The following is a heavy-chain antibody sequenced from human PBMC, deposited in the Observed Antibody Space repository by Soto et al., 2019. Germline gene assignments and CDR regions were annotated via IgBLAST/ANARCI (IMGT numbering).Heavy chain of an antibody. V-gene: IGHV4-34*01. Sequence: PSETLSLTCAFYVGSFSGYYWSWIRQPPGKGLDLTGEINHSGSTNYNPSLKSRVTISVDTSKNQFSLKLSSVTAADTAVYYCARGRVLVPYYDFWSGYYEYNWFDPWGQGTMVTVSS. CDR2: INHSGST. CDR3: ARGRVLVPYYDFWSGYYEYNWFDP. J-gene: IGHJ5*02. D-gene: IGHD3-3*01. CDR1: VGSFSGYY.